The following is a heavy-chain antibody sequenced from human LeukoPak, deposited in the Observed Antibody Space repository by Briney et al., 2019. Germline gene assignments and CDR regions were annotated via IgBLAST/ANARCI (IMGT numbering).Heavy chain of an antibody. Sequence: SETLSLTCTVSGGSISSGSYYWSWIRQPAGKGLEWIGRIYTSGSTNYNPSLKSRVTISVDTSKNQFSLELSSVTAADTAVYYCARFTIFGVVIGFDYWGQGTLVTVSS. CDR1: GGSISSGSYY. CDR3: ARFTIFGVVIGFDY. J-gene: IGHJ4*02. V-gene: IGHV4-61*02. CDR2: IYTSGST. D-gene: IGHD3-3*01.